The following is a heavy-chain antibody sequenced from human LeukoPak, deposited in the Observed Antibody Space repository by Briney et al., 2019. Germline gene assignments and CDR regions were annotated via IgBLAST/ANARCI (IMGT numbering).Heavy chain of an antibody. D-gene: IGHD4-23*01. CDR2: ISYSAYT. CDR3: ARGRNDNGGMFFDS. J-gene: IGHJ4*02. Sequence: SETLSLTCTVSGGSLRSYYWSWIRQPPGKGLEWIGFISYSAYTSYTPSLKSRVAISVDTSKSQFSLRLTSMTAADTAIYYCARGRNDNGGMFFDSWAQGTLVTVST. CDR1: GGSLRSYY. V-gene: IGHV4-59*01.